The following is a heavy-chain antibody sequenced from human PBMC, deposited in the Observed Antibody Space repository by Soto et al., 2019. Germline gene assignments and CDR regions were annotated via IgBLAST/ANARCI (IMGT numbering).Heavy chain of an antibody. Sequence: GGSLRLSCAGSGFPLSHAWINWVRHVPGKRLEWVAVIWYDGSNKYYADSVKGRFTISRDNSKNTLYLQMISLRAEYTAVYYCSIDAPAVYSGDYLVYWGQGTLVTGSS. V-gene: IGHV3-33*08. D-gene: IGHD1-26*01. CDR2: IWYDGSNK. J-gene: IGHJ4*02. CDR1: GFPLSHAW. CDR3: SIDAPAVYSGDYLVY.